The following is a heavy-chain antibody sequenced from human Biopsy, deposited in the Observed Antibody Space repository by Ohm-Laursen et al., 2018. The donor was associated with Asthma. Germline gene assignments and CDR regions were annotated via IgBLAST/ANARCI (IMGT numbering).Heavy chain of an antibody. Sequence: SLRLSCAASRFTYEMHRVRQAPGKGLEGVSGIYNDGRAYYADSVKGRLTVSRDNSKNTLFLQMNRLRAEDTAVYYCAKDERLYYGSDSKYMQPVPLGDWGQGTLVIV. D-gene: IGHD3-10*01. CDR1: RFTYE. J-gene: IGHJ4*02. V-gene: IGHV3-53*01. CDR3: AKDERLYYGSDSKYMQPVPLGD. CDR2: IYNDGRA.